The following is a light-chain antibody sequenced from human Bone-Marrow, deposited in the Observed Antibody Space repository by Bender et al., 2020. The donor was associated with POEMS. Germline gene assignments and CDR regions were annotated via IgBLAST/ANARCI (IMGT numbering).Light chain of an antibody. CDR2: SDN. CDR3: AAWDAGLSGGV. V-gene: IGLV1-44*01. CDR1: NSNIGTNA. Sequence: QSVLTQPPSASGTPGQRVTISCSGSNSNIGTNAVNWYPQFPGPAPQLLIYSDNQRPSGVPDRFYAFKSGTSASLAISGLQSEDEADYYCAAWDAGLSGGVFGGGTRLTVL. J-gene: IGLJ3*02.